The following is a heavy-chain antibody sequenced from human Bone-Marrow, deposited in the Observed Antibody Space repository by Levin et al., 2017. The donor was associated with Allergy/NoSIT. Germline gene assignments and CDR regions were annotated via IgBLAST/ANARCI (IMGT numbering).Heavy chain of an antibody. CDR3: ARDGPAKPWA. CDR2: IYSGGNT. Sequence: GGSLRLSCAVSGFTVSNNYMNWVRQAPGKGLEWVSLIYSGGNTHYAASVKGRFTISRDSSSNTLYLQMYSLRAEDTAVYYCARDGPAKPWAWGQGTMVTVSS. D-gene: IGHD2-2*01. V-gene: IGHV3-53*01. CDR1: GFTVSNNY. J-gene: IGHJ3*01.